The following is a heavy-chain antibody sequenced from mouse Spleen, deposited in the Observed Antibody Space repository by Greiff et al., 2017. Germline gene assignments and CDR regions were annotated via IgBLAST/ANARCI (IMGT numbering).Heavy chain of an antibody. CDR3: ARHERDYYDGNYAMDY. V-gene: IGHV1-62-2*01. J-gene: IGHJ4*01. CDR1: GYTFTEYT. D-gene: IGHD1-1*02. Sequence: QVQLKESGAELVKPGASVKLSCKASGYTFTEYTIHWVKQRSGQGLEWIGWFYPGSGSIKYNEKFKDKATLTADKSSSTVYMELSRLTSEDSAVYFCARHERDYYDGNYAMDYWGQGTSVTVSS. CDR2: FYPGSGSI.